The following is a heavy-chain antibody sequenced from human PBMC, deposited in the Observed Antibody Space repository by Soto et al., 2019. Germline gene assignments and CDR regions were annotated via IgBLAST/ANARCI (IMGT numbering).Heavy chain of an antibody. V-gene: IGHV3-30*18. CDR2: ISYDGSNK. Sequence: PGGSLRLSCAASGFTFSSYGMHWVRQAPGKGLEWVAVISYDGSNKYYADSVKGRFTISRDNSKNTLYLQMNSLRAEDTAVYYCAKDRQYYYDSSGYGPFDYWGQGTLVTVSS. D-gene: IGHD3-22*01. CDR3: AKDRQYYYDSSGYGPFDY. J-gene: IGHJ4*02. CDR1: GFTFSSYG.